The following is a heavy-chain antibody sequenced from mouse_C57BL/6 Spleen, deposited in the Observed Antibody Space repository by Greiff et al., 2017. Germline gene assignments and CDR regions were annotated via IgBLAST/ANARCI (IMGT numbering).Heavy chain of an antibody. J-gene: IGHJ4*01. D-gene: IGHD2-5*01. CDR1: GYAFSSYW. CDR3: ARSSYYSNYDYAMDY. V-gene: IGHV1-80*01. CDR2: IYPGDGDT. Sequence: VKLQQSGAELVKPGASVKISCKASGYAFSSYWMNWVKQRPGKGLEWIGQIYPGDGDTNYNGKFKGKATLTADKSSSTAYMQLSSLTSEDSAVYVCARSSYYSNYDYAMDYWGQGTSVTVSS.